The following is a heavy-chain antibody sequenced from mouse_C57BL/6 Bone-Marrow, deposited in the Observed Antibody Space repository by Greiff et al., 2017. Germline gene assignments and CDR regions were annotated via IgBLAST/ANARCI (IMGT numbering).Heavy chain of an antibody. J-gene: IGHJ4*01. CDR2: IDPSDSYT. CDR1: GYTFTSYW. V-gene: IGHV1-59*01. Sequence: QVQLQQPGAELVRPGTSVKLSCKASGYTFTSYWMHWVKQRPGQGLEWIGVIDPSDSYTNYNQKFKGKATLTVDPSSSTAYMQLSSLTSEESAVYYCARESDCLYYDAMDYWGKGTSVTVSS. D-gene: IGHD6-5*01. CDR3: ARESDCLYYDAMDY.